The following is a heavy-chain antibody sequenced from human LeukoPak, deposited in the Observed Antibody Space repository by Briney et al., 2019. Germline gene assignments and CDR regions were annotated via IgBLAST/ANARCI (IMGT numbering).Heavy chain of an antibody. Sequence: SETLSLTCTVSGGSISSDNYYWGWIRQPPGKGLEWIGSIYYSGSTYYNPSLKSRVTISVDTSKNQFSLKLSSVTAADTAVYYCARPISSDYYDSSGSSTYYFDYWGQGTLVTVSS. D-gene: IGHD3-22*01. CDR1: GGSISSDNYY. J-gene: IGHJ4*02. CDR2: IYYSGST. V-gene: IGHV4-39*07. CDR3: ARPISSDYYDSSGSSTYYFDY.